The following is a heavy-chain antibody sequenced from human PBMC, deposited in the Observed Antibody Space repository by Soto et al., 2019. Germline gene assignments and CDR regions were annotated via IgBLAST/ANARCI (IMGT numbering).Heavy chain of an antibody. J-gene: IGHJ4*02. V-gene: IGHV3-53*02. CDR3: ARAPMSPL. Sequence: EVQLVETGGGLIQPGGSPRLSCAASGFTVYNNYMNWVRQAPGKGLEWVSVTYSGGNTFYADSVRGRFTISRDSSKNTLYLQMNSLKDEDTAIYYCARAPMSPLWGQGTLVTVSS. CDR1: GFTVYNNY. CDR2: TYSGGNT.